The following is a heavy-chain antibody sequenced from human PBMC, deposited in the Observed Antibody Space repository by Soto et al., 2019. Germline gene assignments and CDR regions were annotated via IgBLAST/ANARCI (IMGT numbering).Heavy chain of an antibody. CDR1: VFNFGRYA. J-gene: IGHJ4*02. V-gene: IGHV3-23*01. CDR2: ISGSGGST. CDR3: AKSSPYYDFWSGSPVDD. D-gene: IGHD3-3*01. Sequence: LRXSCAASVFNFGRYAISWVQQSTGKGLEWVSAISGSGGSTYYADSVKGRFTISRDNSKNTLYLQMNSLRAEDTAVYYCAKSSPYYDFWSGSPVDDWGQGTMVTVSS.